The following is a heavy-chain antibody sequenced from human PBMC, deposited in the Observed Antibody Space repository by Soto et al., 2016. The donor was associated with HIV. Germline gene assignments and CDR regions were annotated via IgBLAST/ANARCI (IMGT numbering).Heavy chain of an antibody. D-gene: IGHD2-21*01. V-gene: IGHV3-15*05. CDR3: SKQISCGGDCPLDY. CDR2: IKSKIDGETT. CDR1: RVTFSNAW. Sequence: DVQLVESGGGLVKPGGSLRLSCVVSRVTFSNAWMNWVRQAPGKGLEWVGQIKSKIDGETTDYATPLKGRFIISRDDSKNTLYLQMKNLRIEDTAVYYCSKQISCGGDCPLDYWGQGTLVTVSS. J-gene: IGHJ4*02.